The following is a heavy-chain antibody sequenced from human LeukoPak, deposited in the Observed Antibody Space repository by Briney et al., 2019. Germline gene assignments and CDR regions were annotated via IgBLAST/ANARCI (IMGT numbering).Heavy chain of an antibody. D-gene: IGHD3-22*01. CDR1: GGSISSYY. Sequence: SETLSLTYTVSGGSISSYYWSWIRQPPGKGLEWIGYIYYSGSTNYNPSLKSRVTISVDTSKNQFSLKLSSVTAADTAVYYCARGGRYYYDVDYWGQGTLVTVSS. CDR3: ARGGRYYYDVDY. V-gene: IGHV4-59*01. CDR2: IYYSGST. J-gene: IGHJ4*02.